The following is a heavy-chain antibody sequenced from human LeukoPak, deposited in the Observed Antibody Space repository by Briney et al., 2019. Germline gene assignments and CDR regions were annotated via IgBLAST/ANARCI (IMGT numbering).Heavy chain of an antibody. CDR1: GFTVSSNY. V-gene: IGHV3-74*01. CDR3: ASRLY. D-gene: IGHD3-16*01. J-gene: IGHJ4*02. CDR2: INSDGSST. Sequence: GSLRLSCAASGFTVSSNYMSWVRQAPGKGLVWVSRINSDGSSTSYADSVKGRFTISRDNAKNTLYLQMNSLRAEDTAAYYCASRLYWGQGTLVTVSS.